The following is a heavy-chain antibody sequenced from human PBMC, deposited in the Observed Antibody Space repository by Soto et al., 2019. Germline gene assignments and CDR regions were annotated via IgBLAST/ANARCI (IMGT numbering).Heavy chain of an antibody. Sequence: ASVKVSCKAAGYTFTSCGISWVRQAPGQGLEWMGWISAYNGNTNYAQKLQGRVTMTTDTSTSTAYMELRSLRSDDTAVYYCARGNRIAAAPYYYFGMDVWGQGTTVTVSS. V-gene: IGHV1-18*04. CDR2: ISAYNGNT. J-gene: IGHJ6*02. CDR1: GYTFTSCG. D-gene: IGHD6-13*01. CDR3: ARGNRIAAAPYYYFGMDV.